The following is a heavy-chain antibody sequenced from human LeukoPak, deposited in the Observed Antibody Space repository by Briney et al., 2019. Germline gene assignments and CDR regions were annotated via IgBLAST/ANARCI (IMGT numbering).Heavy chain of an antibody. D-gene: IGHD3-22*01. V-gene: IGHV4-59*01. Sequence: SETLSLTCTVSGVSISSYYWSWIQQPPGKGLEWIGYIYYSGSTNYNPSLKSRVTISVDTSKNQFSLKLSSVTAADTAVYYCARQLGTYYYDSSGYLDAFDIWGQGTMVTVSS. CDR1: GVSISSYY. J-gene: IGHJ3*02. CDR3: ARQLGTYYYDSSGYLDAFDI. CDR2: IYYSGST.